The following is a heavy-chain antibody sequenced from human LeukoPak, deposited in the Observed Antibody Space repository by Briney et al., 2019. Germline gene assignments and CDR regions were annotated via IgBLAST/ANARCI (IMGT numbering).Heavy chain of an antibody. CDR2: IYPGDSDT. V-gene: IGHV5-51*01. CDR1: GYSFTSYW. Sequence: PWESLKISCQGSGYSFTSYWIGWVRQMPAKGLEWMGIIYPGDSDTRYSPSFQGQVTLSADTSISTAYRQWSSLKASQTAMYYCARHYYYDSSGYAEFAYGGQGTLVTVSS. CDR3: ARHYYYDSSGYAEFAY. J-gene: IGHJ4*02. D-gene: IGHD3-22*01.